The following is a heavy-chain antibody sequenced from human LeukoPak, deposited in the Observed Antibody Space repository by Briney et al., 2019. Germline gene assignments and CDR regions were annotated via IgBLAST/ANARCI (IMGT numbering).Heavy chain of an antibody. CDR3: ARVEDDY. Sequence: KGLECVSSIISSSSYIYYPVSVNGRFTISRDNAKHSLYLQMNSLRAEDTAVYYCARVEDDYWGQGTLVTVSS. D-gene: IGHD5-24*01. J-gene: IGHJ4*02. CDR2: IISSSSYI. V-gene: IGHV3-21*01.